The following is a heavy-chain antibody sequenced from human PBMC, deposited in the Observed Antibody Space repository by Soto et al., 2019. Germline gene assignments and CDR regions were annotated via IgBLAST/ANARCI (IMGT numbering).Heavy chain of an antibody. CDR3: ARAADIVATQAHDY. J-gene: IGHJ4*02. CDR1: GGTFSSYT. CDR2: IIPILGIA. D-gene: IGHD5-12*01. V-gene: IGHV1-69*02. Sequence: QVQLVQSGAEVKKPGSSVKVSCKASGGTFSSYTISWVRQAPGQGREWMGRIIPILGIANYAQKFQGRVTITSDKSTSTAYLEVSGLGPEDTAVYYCARAADIVATQAHDYWGQGTLVTVSS.